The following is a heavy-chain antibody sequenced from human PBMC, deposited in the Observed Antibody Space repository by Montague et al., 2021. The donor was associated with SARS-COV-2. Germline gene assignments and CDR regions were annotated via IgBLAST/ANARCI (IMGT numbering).Heavy chain of an antibody. CDR3: GHFLRPGSTTLCFDF. CDR1: GFSLDTSGEA. Sequence: PALVKPTQTLTLTCTFSGFSLDTSGEAVGWIRQPPGKALEWLAVIYWYDDKRYSPSLKSRLTIRKATSKNQVVLTMTNMDPVDTATYFCGHFLRPGSTTLCFDFWGRGTLVTVSS. D-gene: IGHD1-1*01. J-gene: IGHJ2*01. V-gene: IGHV2-5*01. CDR2: IYWYDDK.